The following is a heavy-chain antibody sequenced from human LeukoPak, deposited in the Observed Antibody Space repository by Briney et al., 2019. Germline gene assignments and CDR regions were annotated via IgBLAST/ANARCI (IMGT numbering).Heavy chain of an antibody. D-gene: IGHD2-15*01. J-gene: IGHJ5*02. CDR1: GYTFTGYA. V-gene: IGHV1-3*01. CDR2: INAGNGNT. CDR3: ARDRSGGSCFDP. Sequence: GASVKVSCKASGYTFTGYAMHWVRQAPGQRLEWMGWINAGNGNTKYSQKFQGRVTITRDTSASTAYMELSSLRSEDTAVYYCARDRSGGSCFDPWGQGTLVTVSS.